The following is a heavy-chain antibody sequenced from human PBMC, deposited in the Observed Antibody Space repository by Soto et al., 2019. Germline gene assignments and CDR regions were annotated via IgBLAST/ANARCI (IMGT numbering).Heavy chain of an antibody. Sequence: SETLSLTCAVSSVSISSSHWWSWVRQPPGQGLEWIGEIHHSGSTNYSPSLKSRVTILVDKSRNQFSLQLDSVTAADTAVYYCATQYPGAFYFGSWGQGTLVTVSS. CDR1: SVSISSSHW. J-gene: IGHJ4*02. D-gene: IGHD2-2*01. CDR3: ATQYPGAFYFGS. V-gene: IGHV4-4*02. CDR2: IHHSGST.